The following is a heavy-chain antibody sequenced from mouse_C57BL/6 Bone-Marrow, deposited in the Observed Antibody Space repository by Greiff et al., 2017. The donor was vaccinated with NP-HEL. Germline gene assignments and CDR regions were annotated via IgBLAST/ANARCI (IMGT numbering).Heavy chain of an antibody. CDR1: GFTFSSYA. J-gene: IGHJ4*01. Sequence: EVKVEESGGGLVKPGGSLKLSCAASGFTFSSYAMSWVRQTPEKRLEWVATISDGGSYTYYPDNVKGRFTISRDNAKNNLYLQMSHLKSEDTAMYYCARELPPREVYAMDYWGQGTSVTVSS. CDR2: ISDGGSYT. D-gene: IGHD1-1*01. V-gene: IGHV5-4*01. CDR3: ARELPPREVYAMDY.